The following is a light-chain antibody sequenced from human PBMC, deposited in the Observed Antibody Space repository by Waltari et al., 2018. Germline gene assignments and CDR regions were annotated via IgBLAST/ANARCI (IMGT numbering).Light chain of an antibody. CDR1: SSNIGSNT. J-gene: IGLJ2*01. V-gene: IGLV1-44*01. CDR3: ATWDDSLSGVF. CDR2: KND. Sequence: QSVLTQPPSVSGTPGQRVTISCSGSSSNIGSNTLHWYQRPPGTAPKLLIYKNDQRPSGVPDRFSGSNSGTSASLAISGLQSGDEGDYYCATWDDSLSGVFFGGGTKLTVL.